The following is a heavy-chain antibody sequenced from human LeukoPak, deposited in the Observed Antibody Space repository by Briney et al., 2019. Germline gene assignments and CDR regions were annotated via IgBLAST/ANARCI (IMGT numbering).Heavy chain of an antibody. D-gene: IGHD4-17*01. Sequence: PGGSLRLSCAASGFTFSSYSMNWVRQAPGKELEWVSYISSSSSTIYYADSVKGRFTISRDNAKNSLYLQMNSLRAEDTAVYYCARDSADYGDYGIFDYWGQGTLVTVSS. V-gene: IGHV3-48*01. CDR3: ARDSADYGDYGIFDY. CDR1: GFTFSSYS. CDR2: ISSSSSTI. J-gene: IGHJ4*02.